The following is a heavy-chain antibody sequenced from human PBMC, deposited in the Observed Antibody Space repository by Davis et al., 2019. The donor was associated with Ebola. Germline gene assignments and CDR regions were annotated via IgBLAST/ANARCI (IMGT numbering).Heavy chain of an antibody. CDR1: GFTFSDYY. Sequence: GGSLRLSCAASGFTFSDYYMSWIRQAPGKGLEWVSYISSSSSYTNYADTVKGRFTISRDNAKSSLYLQMNSLRAEDTAVYYCARVQERRNFDYWGPGTLVTVSS. V-gene: IGHV3-11*06. CDR2: ISSSSSYT. J-gene: IGHJ4*02. CDR3: ARVQERRNFDY. D-gene: IGHD1-1*01.